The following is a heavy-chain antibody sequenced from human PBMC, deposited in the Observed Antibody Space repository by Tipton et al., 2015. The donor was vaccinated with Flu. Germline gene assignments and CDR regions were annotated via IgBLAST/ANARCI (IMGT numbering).Heavy chain of an antibody. CDR2: ISHSGRT. CDR1: DYSISSGYY. J-gene: IGHJ4*01. CDR3: ARGTRGGAGPRLPAET. Sequence: TLSLTCTVSDYSISSGYYWGWIRQPPGKGLEWIGCISHSGRTYYNPSLKSRVTISVDTAKNQFSQRLSSVTAADTAVYYCARGTRGGAGPRLPAETWGHGNLVTVSS. V-gene: IGHV4-38-2*02. D-gene: IGHD3-16*01.